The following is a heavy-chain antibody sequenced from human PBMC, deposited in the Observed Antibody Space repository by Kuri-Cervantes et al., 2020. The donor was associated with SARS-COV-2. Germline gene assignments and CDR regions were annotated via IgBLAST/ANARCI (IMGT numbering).Heavy chain of an antibody. J-gene: IGHJ3*02. CDR2: ISYDGSNK. CDR3: VREGVVPAEGAFDI. D-gene: IGHD2-2*01. CDR1: GFTFSSYG. Sequence: GGSLRLSCAASGFTFSSYGMHWVRQAPGKGLEWVAVISYDGSNKYYADSVKGRFTISRDNSKNTLYLQMNSLRAEDTAVYYCVREGVVPAEGAFDIWGQGTMVTVSS. V-gene: IGHV3-30*03.